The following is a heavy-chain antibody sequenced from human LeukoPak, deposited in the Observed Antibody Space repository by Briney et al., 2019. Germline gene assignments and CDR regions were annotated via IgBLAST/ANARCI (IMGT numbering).Heavy chain of an antibody. CDR3: AKLTYYYDSSGYTESDY. Sequence: PGGSLRLSCAVSGFTSNNYWMTWVRQAPGKGLEWVATIKQDGTEEFYVDSVKGRFIISRDNAKHSLFLQMNSLRAEDTAVYYCAKLTYYYDSSGYTESDYWGQGTLVTVSS. CDR1: GFTSNNYW. V-gene: IGHV3-7*01. J-gene: IGHJ4*02. D-gene: IGHD3-22*01. CDR2: IKQDGTEE.